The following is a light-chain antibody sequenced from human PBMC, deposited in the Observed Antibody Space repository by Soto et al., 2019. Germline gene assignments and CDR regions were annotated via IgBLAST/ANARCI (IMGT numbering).Light chain of an antibody. Sequence: QSVLTKPASVYGSPGQWITISCTGTSSDVGGYNYVSWYQQHPGKAPKLMIYDVSNRPSGVSNRFSGSKSGNTASLTISGLQAEDEADYYCSSYTSSSSSVFGTGTKVTVL. J-gene: IGLJ1*01. CDR1: SSDVGGYNY. CDR2: DVS. V-gene: IGLV2-14*01. CDR3: SSYTSSSSSV.